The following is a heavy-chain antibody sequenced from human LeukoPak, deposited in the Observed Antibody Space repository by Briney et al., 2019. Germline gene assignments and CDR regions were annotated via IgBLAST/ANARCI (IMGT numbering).Heavy chain of an antibody. Sequence: PGRSLRLSCAAYGFTLSSSAMHWVRQAPGKGLXXXXXISYDGSIKYYAESVKDRFTISRDNSKNTLYLQMNSLRVEDAAIYYCARDVTGGLRFPEGEYFDYWGQGTLVTVSS. CDR2: ISYDGSIK. CDR1: GFTLSSSA. J-gene: IGHJ4*02. D-gene: IGHD3-3*01. V-gene: IGHV3-30-3*01. CDR3: ARDVTGGLRFPEGEYFDY.